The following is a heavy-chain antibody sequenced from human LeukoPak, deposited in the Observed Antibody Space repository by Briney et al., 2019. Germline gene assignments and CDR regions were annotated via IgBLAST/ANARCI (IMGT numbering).Heavy chain of an antibody. V-gene: IGHV4-30-4*01. CDR3: ARGPYYYDSSGLTYYFDY. J-gene: IGHJ4*02. Sequence: MPSQTLSLTCTVSGGSISSGDYYWSWIRQPPGKGLEWIGYIYYSGSTYYNPSLKSRVTISVDTSKNQFSLKLSSVTAADTAVYYCARGPYYYDSSGLTYYFDYWGQGTLVTVSS. CDR1: GGSISSGDYY. CDR2: IYYSGST. D-gene: IGHD3-22*01.